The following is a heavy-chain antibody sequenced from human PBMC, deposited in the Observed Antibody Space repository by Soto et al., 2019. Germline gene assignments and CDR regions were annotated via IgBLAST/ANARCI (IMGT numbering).Heavy chain of an antibody. Sequence: GGSLRLSCAASGFTFSSYAMSWVRQAPGKGLEWVSAISGSGGSTYYADSVKGRFTISRDNSKNTLYLQMNSLRAEDTAVYYCAKNEPRVTTFGDYFDYWGQGTLVTVSS. J-gene: IGHJ4*02. CDR2: ISGSGGST. CDR3: AKNEPRVTTFGDYFDY. V-gene: IGHV3-23*01. CDR1: GFTFSSYA. D-gene: IGHD4-17*01.